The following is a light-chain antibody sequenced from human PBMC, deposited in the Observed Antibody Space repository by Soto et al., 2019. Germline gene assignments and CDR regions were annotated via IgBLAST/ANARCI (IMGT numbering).Light chain of an antibody. J-gene: IGKJ3*01. Sequence: DIQMTQSPSSLSASVGDRVTITCRASQSISRYLNWYQHKPGKAPKLLIYAASRLQSGVPSRFSGSGSGTDFTLTISSLQPENFATYYCQQSYSAPRTFGPGTKVDIK. CDR3: QQSYSAPRT. CDR1: QSISRY. V-gene: IGKV1-39*01. CDR2: AAS.